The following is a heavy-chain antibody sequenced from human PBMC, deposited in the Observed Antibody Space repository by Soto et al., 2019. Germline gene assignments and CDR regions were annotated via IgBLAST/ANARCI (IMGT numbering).Heavy chain of an antibody. V-gene: IGHV1-46*01. J-gene: IGHJ4*02. CDR3: ARASITNYSDL. CDR1: GYTFTSNY. D-gene: IGHD1-20*01. Sequence: QVQLMQSGAEVKKPEASVKISCKASGYTFTSNYLHWVRQAPGQGPEWMGIIDPSTGTTDYSQRFRGRVTMTRDTSTTTVYMQLGSLKSDDMAVYYCARASITNYSDLWGQGTLVTVSS. CDR2: IDPSTGTT.